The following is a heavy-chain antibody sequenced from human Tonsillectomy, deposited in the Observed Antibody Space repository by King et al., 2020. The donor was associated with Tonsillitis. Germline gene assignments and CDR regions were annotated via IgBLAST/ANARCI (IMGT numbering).Heavy chain of an antibody. Sequence: QLQESGPGLVKPSETLSLICTVSVDSISGYYLSWSRQPPGKGLEWIGSVSHTGSTYYNPSLNSRVTISLDTSKNQLSLKVTSVTAADTVIYYCSRGTDAYKLGNSWGQGTLVTVAS. D-gene: IGHD5-24*01. V-gene: IGHV4-59*08. J-gene: IGHJ4*02. CDR3: SRGTDAYKLGNS. CDR2: VSHTGST. CDR1: VDSISGYY.